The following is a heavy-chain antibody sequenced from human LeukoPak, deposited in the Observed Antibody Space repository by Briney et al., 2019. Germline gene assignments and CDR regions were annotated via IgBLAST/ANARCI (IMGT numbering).Heavy chain of an antibody. CDR2: IYPDDSDT. V-gene: IGHV5-51*01. CDR1: EYSFTSYW. J-gene: IGHJ4*02. Sequence: HGESLQISCKGSEYSFTSYWIAWVRQMPGKGLEWMGIIYPDDSDTRYSPSFQGQVTITADKSISTAYLQWSSLKASDNAMYYCARQRRSSGWPNDYWGQGALFTVSS. CDR3: ARQRRSSGWPNDY. D-gene: IGHD6-19*01.